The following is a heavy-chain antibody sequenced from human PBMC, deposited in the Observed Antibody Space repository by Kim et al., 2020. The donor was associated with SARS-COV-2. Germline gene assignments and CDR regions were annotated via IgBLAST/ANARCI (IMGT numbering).Heavy chain of an antibody. V-gene: IGHV3-30*04. CDR3: ASGPVDGTFDY. CDR1: GFTFSSYA. CDR2: ISYDGSNK. D-gene: IGHD1-26*01. J-gene: IGHJ4*02. Sequence: GGSLRLSCAASGFTFSSYAMHWVRQAPGKGLEWVAVISYDGSNKYYADSVKGRFTISRDNSKNTLYLQMNSLRAEDTAVYYCASGPVDGTFDYWGQGTL.